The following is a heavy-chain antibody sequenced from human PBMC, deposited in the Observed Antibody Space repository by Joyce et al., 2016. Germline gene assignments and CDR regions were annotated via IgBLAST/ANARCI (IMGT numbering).Heavy chain of an antibody. V-gene: IGHV5-10-1*03. CDR1: GYSFTSHW. CDR2: LAPRDSYT. Sequence: EVQLVQSGAEVKKPGESLRISCKGSGYSFTSHWISWVRQMPGKGLEWMGRLAPRDSYTDYSPSFEGHVNISVDKTISAAYLQWSSLRASDTTIYYCARHVTDWFDPWGQGTLVTVSS. D-gene: IGHD3-10*02. CDR3: ARHVTDWFDP. J-gene: IGHJ5*02.